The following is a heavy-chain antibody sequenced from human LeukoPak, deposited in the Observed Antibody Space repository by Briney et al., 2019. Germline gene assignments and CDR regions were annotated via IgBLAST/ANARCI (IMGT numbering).Heavy chain of an antibody. CDR3: ARALVQPSGAFDI. CDR1: GGTFNSYA. J-gene: IGHJ3*02. V-gene: IGHV1-69*05. Sequence: SVKVSCKASGGTFNSYAISWMRQAPGQGLEWMGGIIPIFGTTNYAQKFQGRVTITTDGSSSTAYMEMSSLRSDDTAVYYCARALVQPSGAFDIWGQGAMVTVSS. D-gene: IGHD1-26*01. CDR2: IIPIFGTT.